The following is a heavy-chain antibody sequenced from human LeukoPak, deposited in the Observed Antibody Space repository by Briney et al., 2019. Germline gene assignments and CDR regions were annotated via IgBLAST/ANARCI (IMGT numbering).Heavy chain of an antibody. V-gene: IGHV3-74*01. J-gene: IGHJ4*02. CDR2: INIDGSRT. Sequence: PGGSLRVSCAAPGFSFSGYWMYWVRQAPGKGLVWVSLINIDGSRTTYADSVKGRFTISRDNAKNTLYLQMNSLRAEDTAVYYCARESGYTYGAWGQGTLVTVSS. D-gene: IGHD6-13*01. CDR3: ARESGYTYGA. CDR1: GFSFSGYW.